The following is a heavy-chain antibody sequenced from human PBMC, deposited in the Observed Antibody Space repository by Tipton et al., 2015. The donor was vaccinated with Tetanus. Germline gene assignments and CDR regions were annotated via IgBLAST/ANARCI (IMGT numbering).Heavy chain of an antibody. Sequence: GLVKPSETLSLTCAVSGASISPYYWSWIRQPPGKGLEWIGSIHDSGTTNYNPSLKSRLTMSVDTSNNLFSLKLTSVTAADTAVYYCARANNEFPKKGPFDSWGQGSLVIVSS. V-gene: IGHV4-59*01. J-gene: IGHJ4*02. CDR3: ARANNEFPKKGPFDS. D-gene: IGHD1-1*01. CDR2: IHDSGTT. CDR1: GASISPYY.